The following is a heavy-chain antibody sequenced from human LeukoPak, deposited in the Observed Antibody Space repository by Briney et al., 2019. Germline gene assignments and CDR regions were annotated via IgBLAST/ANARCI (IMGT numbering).Heavy chain of an antibody. CDR2: ISYDGSNK. D-gene: IGHD4-11*01. CDR1: GFTLSSYA. V-gene: IGHV3-30-3*01. CDR3: ASNYVHYYYYYGMDV. Sequence: GGSLRLSCAASGFTLSSYAMHWVRQAPGKGLEWAAVISYDGSNKYYADSVKGRFTISRDNSKNTLYLQMNSLRAEDTAVYYCASNYVHYYYYYGMDVWGQGATVTVSS. J-gene: IGHJ6*02.